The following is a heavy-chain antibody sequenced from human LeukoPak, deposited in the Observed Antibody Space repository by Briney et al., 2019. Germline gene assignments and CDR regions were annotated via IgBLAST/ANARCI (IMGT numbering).Heavy chain of an antibody. D-gene: IGHD2-15*01. V-gene: IGHV3-53*01. CDR3: ARGEGRYCSGGSCYSDY. CDR1: AFTVSSNY. J-gene: IGHJ4*02. CDR2: IYSGGST. Sequence: GGSLRLSCAASAFTVSSNYMSWVRPAPGEGREWVSVIYSGGSTYYADSVKGRFTISRDNSKNTLYLQMNSLRAEDTAVYYCARGEGRYCSGGSCYSDYWGQGTLVTVSS.